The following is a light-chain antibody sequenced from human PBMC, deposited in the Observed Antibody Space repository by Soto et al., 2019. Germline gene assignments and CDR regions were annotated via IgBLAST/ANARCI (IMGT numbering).Light chain of an antibody. CDR1: ESISNNY. Sequence: EIVLTQSPDTLSLSPGEEATLSCRTSESISNNYLAWYQQKAGQAPRLLIYGSSGRATGIPDRFSGSVSGTDFTLTISRLEPEDFAVYYCQQYGTSPTWTFGQGTNVDVK. CDR2: GSS. J-gene: IGKJ1*01. V-gene: IGKV3-20*01. CDR3: QQYGTSPTWT.